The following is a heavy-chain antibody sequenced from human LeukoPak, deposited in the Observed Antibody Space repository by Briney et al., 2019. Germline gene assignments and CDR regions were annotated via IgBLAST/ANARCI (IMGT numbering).Heavy chain of an antibody. V-gene: IGHV5-51*01. D-gene: IGHD3-22*01. Sequence: GESPKISRQGSGYSFTDYWIGWVRQVPGKGLEWMGIIYPGDSDTKYSPSFQGQVTISADKSISTAYLQWSSLKASDTAMYYCATLRSGYYYDYFDYWGQGTLVTVSS. CDR2: IYPGDSDT. J-gene: IGHJ4*02. CDR1: GYSFTDYW. CDR3: ATLRSGYYYDYFDY.